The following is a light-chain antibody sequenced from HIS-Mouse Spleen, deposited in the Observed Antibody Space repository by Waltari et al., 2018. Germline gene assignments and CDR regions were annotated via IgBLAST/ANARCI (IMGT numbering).Light chain of an antibody. Sequence: EIVLTQSXGTLSLSPGXXATLXCXXXQSVSSSYLXGYQQKPGQAPRLLIYGASXRATXIPDRFXXXGXXXXFTLTISRLEPEDFVVYYXQQYGXSXXXXXGGGTKVEI. CDR1: QSVSSSY. CDR3: QQYGXSXXXX. V-gene: IGKV3-20*01. CDR2: GAS. J-gene: IGKJ4*01.